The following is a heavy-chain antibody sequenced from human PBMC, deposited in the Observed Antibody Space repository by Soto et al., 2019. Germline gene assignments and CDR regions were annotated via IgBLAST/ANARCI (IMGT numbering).Heavy chain of an antibody. CDR1: GFTFSSYS. CDR3: ATVSGTTSPGY. D-gene: IGHD1-7*01. Sequence: GGSLRLSCAASGFTFSSYSMNWVRQAPGKGLEWVSSISSSSSYKYYADSVKGRFTISRDNAKNSLYLQMNSLRAADTAVDYCATVSGTTSPGYWGQGTLVTVSS. J-gene: IGHJ4*02. V-gene: IGHV3-21*01. CDR2: ISSSSSYK.